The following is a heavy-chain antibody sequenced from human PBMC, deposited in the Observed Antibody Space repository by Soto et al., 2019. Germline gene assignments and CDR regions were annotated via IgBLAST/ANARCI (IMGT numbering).Heavy chain of an antibody. D-gene: IGHD2-15*01. V-gene: IGHV3-30-3*02. J-gene: IGHJ6*01. CDR2: IVYDGSNQ. Sequence: QVQLVESGGGVVQPGGSLRLSCTASRFLFNSYAMHWVRQAPGKGLDWVALIVYDGSNQYYADSVKGRFTISRDNSKNTLYLQMNSLRPNDTAVYYCAKNPTGGFSPLDLYAMDVCGQGTTVIVSP. CDR1: RFLFNSYA. CDR3: AKNPTGGFSPLDLYAMDV.